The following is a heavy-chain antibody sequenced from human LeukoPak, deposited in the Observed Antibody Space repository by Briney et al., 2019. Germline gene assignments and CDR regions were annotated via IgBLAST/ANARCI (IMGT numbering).Heavy chain of an antibody. CDR1: GFTFSRHG. CDR2: IEHDGSTK. D-gene: IGHD4-23*01. CDR3: ARDRWGGQDAFDI. V-gene: IGHV3-7*01. Sequence: GRSLRLSCAASGFTFSRHGIHWVRQAPGKGLERVANIEHDGSTKFYLDSVKGRFTISRDNAKNSLYLQMNSLRAEDTAVYYCARDRWGGQDAFDIWGQGTMVTVSS. J-gene: IGHJ3*02.